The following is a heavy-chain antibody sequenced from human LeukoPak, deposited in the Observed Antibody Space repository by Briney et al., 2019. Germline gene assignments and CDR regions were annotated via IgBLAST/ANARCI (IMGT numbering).Heavy chain of an antibody. V-gene: IGHV3-30-3*01. CDR1: GFTFSSYA. Sequence: GSLRLSCAASGFTFSSYAMHWVRQAPGKGLEWVAVISYDGSNKYYADSVKGRFTISRDNSKNTLYLQMNSLRAEDTAVYYCARDPTIVLMVYAPPFDYWGQGTLVTVSS. J-gene: IGHJ4*02. D-gene: IGHD2-8*01. CDR3: ARDPTIVLMVYAPPFDY. CDR2: ISYDGSNK.